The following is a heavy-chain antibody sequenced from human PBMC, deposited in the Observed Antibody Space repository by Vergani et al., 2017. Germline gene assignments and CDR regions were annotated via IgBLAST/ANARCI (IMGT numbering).Heavy chain of an antibody. Sequence: QVQLQESGPGLVKPSETLSLTCTVSGYSISSGYYWGWIRQPPGKGLEWIGSIYHSGSTNYNPSLKSRVTISVDKSKNQFSLKLSSVTAADTAVYYCARCSSWEYFDYWGQGTLVTVSS. CDR1: GYSISSGYY. V-gene: IGHV4-38-2*02. CDR3: ARCSSWEYFDY. CDR2: IYHSGST. J-gene: IGHJ4*02. D-gene: IGHD6-13*01.